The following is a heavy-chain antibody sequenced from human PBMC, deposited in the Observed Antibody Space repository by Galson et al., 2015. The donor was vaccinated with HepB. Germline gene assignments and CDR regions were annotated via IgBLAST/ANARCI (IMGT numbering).Heavy chain of an antibody. CDR3: ARGPTVITYAFDF. D-gene: IGHD1-26*01. CDR1: GDSLANGVSY. Sequence: LSLTCTVSGDSLANGVSYWSWIRQSPGKGLEYIGSVFSDGDTRYTPSLESRVSISLDNSKNQLSLKLTAVTAADTAVYYCARGPTVITYAFDFWGQGTKVTVSS. CDR2: VFSDGDT. J-gene: IGHJ3*01. V-gene: IGHV4-61*08.